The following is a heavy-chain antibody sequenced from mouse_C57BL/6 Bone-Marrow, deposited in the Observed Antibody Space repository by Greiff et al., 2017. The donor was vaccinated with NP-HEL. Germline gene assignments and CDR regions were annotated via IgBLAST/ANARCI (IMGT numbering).Heavy chain of an antibody. CDR3: ARVGYSYYFDY. D-gene: IGHD1-1*01. J-gene: IGHJ2*01. CDR1: GYTFTDYN. V-gene: IGHV1-22*01. CDR2: INPNNGGT. Sequence: VQLKQSGPELVKPGASVKMSCKASGYTFTDYNMHWVKQSHGKSLEWIGYINPNNGGTSYNQKFKGKATLTVNKPSSTAYMELRSLTSEDSAVYYCARVGYSYYFDYWGQGTTLTVSS.